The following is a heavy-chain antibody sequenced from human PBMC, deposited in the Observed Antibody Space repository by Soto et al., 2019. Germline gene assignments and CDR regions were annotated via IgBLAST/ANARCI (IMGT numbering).Heavy chain of an antibody. CDR3: ARAYDCGDYRYYQH. J-gene: IGHJ1*01. CDR1: GFTFSGYW. D-gene: IGHD4-17*01. V-gene: IGHV3-74*01. Sequence: EVQLVESGGGLVQPGWSLRLSCAASGFTFSGYWMYWVRQAPGEGLVWVSRMNSDGSSTNYADSVKGRFTISRDNAKNTLYLQMNSLRVEDTAVYYCARAYDCGDYRYYQHWGQGTLVTVSS. CDR2: MNSDGSST.